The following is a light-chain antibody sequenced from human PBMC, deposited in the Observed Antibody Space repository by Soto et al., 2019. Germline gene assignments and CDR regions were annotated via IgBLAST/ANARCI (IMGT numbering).Light chain of an antibody. CDR2: DVN. CDR1: NSDVGSYNR. V-gene: IGLV2-14*01. Sequence: SVLTQPASVSGSPGQSITISCTGTNSDVGSYNRVSWYQQPPGTAPKLIIYDVNNRPSGVSYRFSGSKSGNTASLTISGLQAEDEADYYCNSYTTSETYVFGTGTKVTV. J-gene: IGLJ1*01. CDR3: NSYTTSETYV.